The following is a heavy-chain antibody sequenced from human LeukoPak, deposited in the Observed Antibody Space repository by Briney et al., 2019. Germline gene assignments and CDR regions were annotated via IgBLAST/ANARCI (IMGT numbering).Heavy chain of an antibody. CDR1: GYTFTDYF. CDR2: INPSGGST. Sequence: ASVKVSCKASGYTFTDYFIHWVRQAPGQGLEWMGIINPSGGSTSYAQKFQGRVTITTDESTSTAYMELSSLRSEDTAVYYCAREAPGGYDSSGYYGTDAFDIWGQGTMVTVSS. V-gene: IGHV1-46*01. D-gene: IGHD3-22*01. J-gene: IGHJ3*02. CDR3: AREAPGGYDSSGYYGTDAFDI.